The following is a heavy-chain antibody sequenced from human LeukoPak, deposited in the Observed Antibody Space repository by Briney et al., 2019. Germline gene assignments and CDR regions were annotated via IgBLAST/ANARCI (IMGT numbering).Heavy chain of an antibody. CDR2: IYYSGST. CDR3: ARAGYSYGYVDY. D-gene: IGHD5-18*01. Sequence: SETLSLTCTVSGGSISSYYWSWIRQPPGKGLEWIGCIYYSGSTNYNPSLKSRVTISVDTSNNQFSLKLSSVTAADTAVYYCARAGYSYGYVDYWGQGTLVTVSS. CDR1: GGSISSYY. V-gene: IGHV4-59*12. J-gene: IGHJ4*02.